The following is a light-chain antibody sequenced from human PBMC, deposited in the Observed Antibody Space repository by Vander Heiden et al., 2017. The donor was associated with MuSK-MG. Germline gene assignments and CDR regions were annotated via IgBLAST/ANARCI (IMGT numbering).Light chain of an antibody. CDR2: DAS. Sequence: EIVLTQSPATLSLSPGERATLSCRASQSVSRYLAWYQQKPGQAPRLLIYDASNRATGTPSRFSGSGSGTDFTLTSSSLEPEDFAVYYWQQRSHWYTFGQGTKLXI. J-gene: IGKJ2*01. CDR3: QQRSHWYT. V-gene: IGKV3-11*01. CDR1: QSVSRY.